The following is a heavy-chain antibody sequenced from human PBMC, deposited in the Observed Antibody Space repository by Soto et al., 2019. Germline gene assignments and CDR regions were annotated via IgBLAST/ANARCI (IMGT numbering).Heavy chain of an antibody. CDR3: ARDRLAYGHGWNYGMDV. CDR2: IYYSGST. D-gene: IGHD3-10*01. CDR1: GGSVSSGSYY. Sequence: PSETQSLTCPVSGGSVSSGSYYWSWIRQPPGKGLEWIGYIYYSGSTNYNPSLKSRVTISVDTSKNQFSLKLSSVTAADTAVYYCARDRLAYGHGWNYGMDVWGQGTTVTVSS. V-gene: IGHV4-61*01. J-gene: IGHJ6*02.